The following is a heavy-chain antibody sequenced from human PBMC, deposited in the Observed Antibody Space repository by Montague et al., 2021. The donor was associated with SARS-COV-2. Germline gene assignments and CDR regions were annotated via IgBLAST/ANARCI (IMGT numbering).Heavy chain of an antibody. D-gene: IGHD3-10*01. Sequence: SETLSLTCTVSGYSISSGYYWGWIRQPPGKGLEWIGSIHHSGSTYYHPSLKSRVTISVDTSKNRFPLKLSSVTAAATAVYYCARDCYDYGSGSYQKWFDPWGQGTLVTVSS. CDR1: GYSISSGYY. J-gene: IGHJ5*01. V-gene: IGHV4-38-2*02. CDR3: ARDCYDYGSGSYQKWFDP. CDR2: IHHSGST.